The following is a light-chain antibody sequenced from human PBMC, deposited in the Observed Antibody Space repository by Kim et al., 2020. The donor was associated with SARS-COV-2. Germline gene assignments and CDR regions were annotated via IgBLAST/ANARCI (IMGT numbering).Light chain of an antibody. CDR2: RDS. Sequence: SYELTQPLSVSVALGQTARITCGGNNIGSKNVHWYQQKPGQAPVLVIYRDSNRPSGIPERFSGSNSGNTATLTSSRAQAGDEADYYCQVWDSSTGFFGTGTKVTVL. CDR1: NIGSKN. CDR3: QVWDSSTGF. V-gene: IGLV3-9*01. J-gene: IGLJ1*01.